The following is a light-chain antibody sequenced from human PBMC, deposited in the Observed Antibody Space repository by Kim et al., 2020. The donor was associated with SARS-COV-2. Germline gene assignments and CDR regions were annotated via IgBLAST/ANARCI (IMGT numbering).Light chain of an antibody. CDR2: EVN. V-gene: IGLV6-57*03. CDR1: SGSVTSND. Sequence: KTVTTCTTPGSGSVTSNDVQWYQQRPGSAPPTVIYEVNQRPSGVPDRFSGSIDSSSNSASLTISGLKTEDEADYYCQSYDSSNHVVFGGGTQLTVL. CDR3: QSYDSSNHVV. J-gene: IGLJ2*01.